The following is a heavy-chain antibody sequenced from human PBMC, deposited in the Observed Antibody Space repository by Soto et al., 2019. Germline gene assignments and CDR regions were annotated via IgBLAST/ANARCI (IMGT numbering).Heavy chain of an antibody. CDR3: ARDTIFGVVTKNWFDP. CDR1: GFTFTSSA. J-gene: IGHJ5*02. CDR2: IIPILGIA. V-gene: IGHV1-69*10. D-gene: IGHD3-3*01. Sequence: ASVKVSCKASGFTFTSSAMQWVRQARGQVLEWMGWIIPILGIANYAQKFQGRVAITADKSTSTAFMELSSLRSEDTAVYYCARDTIFGVVTKNWFDPWGQGTLVTVSS.